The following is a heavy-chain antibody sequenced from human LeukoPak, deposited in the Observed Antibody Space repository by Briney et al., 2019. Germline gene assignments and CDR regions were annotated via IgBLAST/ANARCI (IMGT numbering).Heavy chain of an antibody. V-gene: IGHV1-69*13. Sequence: SVKVSCKASGGTFSSYAISWVRQAPGQGLEWMGGIIPIFGTANYAQKFQGRVTITADESTSTAYMELSSLRSEDTAVYYCAREYYYDSSGYSDYWGQGTLVTVSS. J-gene: IGHJ4*02. CDR2: IIPIFGTA. D-gene: IGHD3-22*01. CDR1: GGTFSSYA. CDR3: AREYYYDSSGYSDY.